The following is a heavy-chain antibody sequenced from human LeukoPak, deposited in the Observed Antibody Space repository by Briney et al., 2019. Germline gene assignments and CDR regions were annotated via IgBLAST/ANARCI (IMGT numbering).Heavy chain of an antibody. D-gene: IGHD6-13*01. CDR3: ARVAYISTWYVDY. Sequence: GGSLILSCEASGFTFSSFSMHWVRHAPGKGLVWVSRIHSDGINTNYADFVKGRFTISRDNAKNTLYLQMNSPRAEDTAVYYCARVAYISTWYVDYWGQGTLVNVPS. J-gene: IGHJ4*02. CDR1: GFTFSSFS. V-gene: IGHV3-74*01. CDR2: IHSDGINT.